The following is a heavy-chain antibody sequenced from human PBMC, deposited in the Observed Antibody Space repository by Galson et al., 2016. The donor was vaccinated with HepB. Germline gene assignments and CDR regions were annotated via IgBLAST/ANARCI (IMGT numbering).Heavy chain of an antibody. CDR2: IKQDGRET. V-gene: IGHV3-7*01. Sequence: SLRLSCAASGFTFSSYWMYWVRQAPGKGLEWVANIKQDGRETYYGDSVKGRFTVSRDNAKNSLYLQMNSLRAEDTAVYYCTRVPTYYYNSGSYNNWFDPWGQGTLVTVSS. CDR3: TRVPTYYYNSGSYNNWFDP. CDR1: GFTFSSYW. J-gene: IGHJ5*02. D-gene: IGHD3-10*01.